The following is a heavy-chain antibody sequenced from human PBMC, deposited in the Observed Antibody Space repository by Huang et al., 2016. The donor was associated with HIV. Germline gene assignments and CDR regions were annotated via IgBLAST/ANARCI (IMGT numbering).Heavy chain of an antibody. J-gene: IGHJ4*02. CDR1: GYTFSTYS. V-gene: IGHV3-48*01. Sequence: EVQLVESGGGLAQPGGSLRLSCLASGYTFSTYSMNWVRQAPGKGLEWGSYISKTSGATSYAESVKGRFTVSRDNVKNSLYLQMNRLRVEDTAMYYCVRDSSSGLQLRYWGQGALVIVS. CDR2: ISKTSGAT. CDR3: VRDSSSGLQLRY. D-gene: IGHD3-22*01.